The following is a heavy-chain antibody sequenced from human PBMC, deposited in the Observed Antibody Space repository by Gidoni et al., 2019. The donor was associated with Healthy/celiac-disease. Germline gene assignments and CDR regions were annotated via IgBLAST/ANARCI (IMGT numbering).Heavy chain of an antibody. CDR3: AREPPQHHYLFNWVDP. Sequence: EVQLVESGGGLVKPGGSLSLSCAASGFTFSSYSMNWVRQAPGKGLEWVASISSSSSYIYYADSVKGRFTISRDNAKNSLYLQRNSLRAEDTAVDDCAREPPQHHYLFNWVDPWGQGTLVTVSS. V-gene: IGHV3-21*01. CDR2: ISSSSSYI. J-gene: IGHJ5*02. D-gene: IGHD1-26*01. CDR1: GFTFSSYS.